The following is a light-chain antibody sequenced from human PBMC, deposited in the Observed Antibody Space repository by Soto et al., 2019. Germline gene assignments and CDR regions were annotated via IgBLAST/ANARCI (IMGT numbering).Light chain of an antibody. Sequence: EIVMTQSPATLSVSPGERATLSCRASQSVSSNLAWYQQKPGQAPRLLIYGASTRATGIPARFSGRGSGTEFTLTISSLQSEDFAVYYCQQYNNWRTFGQGTKLEIK. J-gene: IGKJ2*02. CDR3: QQYNNWRT. CDR1: QSVSSN. CDR2: GAS. V-gene: IGKV3-15*01.